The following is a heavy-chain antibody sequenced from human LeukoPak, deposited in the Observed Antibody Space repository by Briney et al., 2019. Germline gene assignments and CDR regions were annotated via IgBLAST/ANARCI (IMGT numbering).Heavy chain of an antibody. V-gene: IGHV4-59*11. CDR2: IYYSGST. CDR3: ARVRYRGSSSPSPFDY. Sequence: SETLSLTCTVSGGSISSHYWSWIRQPPGKGLEWIGYIYYSGSTNYNPSLKSRVTISVDTSKNQFSLKLSSVTAADTAVYYCARVRYRGSSSPSPFDYWGQGTLVTVSS. CDR1: GGSISSHY. J-gene: IGHJ4*02. D-gene: IGHD1-26*01.